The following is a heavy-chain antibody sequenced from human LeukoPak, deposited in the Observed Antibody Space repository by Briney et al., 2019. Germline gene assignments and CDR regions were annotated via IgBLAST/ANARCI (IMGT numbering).Heavy chain of an antibody. J-gene: IGHJ4*02. CDR1: GYXFTNYW. Sequence: GESLKISCNGSGYXFTNYWICWVRQMPGKGLEWMGIIFPGDSDTRYSPSFQGQVTISADKSISTAYLQWSSLKASDTALYYCARGAPFDFWGQGTLVTVSS. CDR2: IFPGDSDT. V-gene: IGHV5-51*01. CDR3: ARGAPFDF.